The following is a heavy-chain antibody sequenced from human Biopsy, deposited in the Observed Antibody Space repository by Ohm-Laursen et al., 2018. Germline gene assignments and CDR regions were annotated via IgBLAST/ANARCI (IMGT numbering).Heavy chain of an antibody. CDR2: VGGGGRLTDHT. D-gene: IGHD5-18*01. CDR1: GFTFQDHA. J-gene: IGHJ4*02. CDR3: ARNVRGYNYGLLEY. Sequence: SLRLSCAASGFTFQDHAMHWVRQAPGKGLEWVSVVGGGGRLTDHTDFADSVRGRFTISRDNSKNKLYLDMINLRAEDTAIYYCARNVRGYNYGLLEYWGQGVMVTVSS. V-gene: IGHV3-23*01.